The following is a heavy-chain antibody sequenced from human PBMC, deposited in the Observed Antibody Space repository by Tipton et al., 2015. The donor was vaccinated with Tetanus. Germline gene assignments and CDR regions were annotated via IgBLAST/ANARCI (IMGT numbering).Heavy chain of an antibody. D-gene: IGHD6-13*01. CDR3: ARGWGSSWYYFDN. V-gene: IGHV4-59*01. CDR2: VHYSGST. J-gene: IGHJ4*02. Sequence: TLSLTCTVPGGSISSYYWTWIRQPPGRGLEWIGYVHYSGSTNYNPSLKSRVTMSVDTSKNQFSLHLTSVTAADTAVYYCARGWGSSWYYFDNWGQGTLVTVSS. CDR1: GGSISSYY.